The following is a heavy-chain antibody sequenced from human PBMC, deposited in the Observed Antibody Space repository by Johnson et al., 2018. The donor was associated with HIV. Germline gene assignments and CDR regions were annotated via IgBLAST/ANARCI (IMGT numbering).Heavy chain of an antibody. CDR3: VCLRVSLSAFDI. CDR2: ISSSGSAI. Sequence: QVQLVESGGGLVKPGGSLRLSCAASGFTFSNAWMSWVRQAPGKGLEWVSYISSSGSAIYYADSVKGRFTISRDNAKNSLYLQMNSLRAEDTAVYYCVCLRVSLSAFDIWGKGTMVTVSS. J-gene: IGHJ3*02. CDR1: GFTFSNAW. V-gene: IGHV3-11*04. D-gene: IGHD2-21*01.